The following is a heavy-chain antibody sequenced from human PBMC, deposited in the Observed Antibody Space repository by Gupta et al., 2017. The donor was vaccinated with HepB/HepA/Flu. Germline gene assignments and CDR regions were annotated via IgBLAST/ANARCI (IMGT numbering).Heavy chain of an antibody. J-gene: IGHJ4*02. CDR3: ARDSATESFDY. CDR1: GFTFRNYG. Sequence: QVQLVESGGGVVQPGKSLRLSCAASGFTFRNYGMHWVRQAPGKGLEWVGIVWYDGSHESYGDSVKGRFTISRDNSKNTLYLQMNSLRAEDTAVYYCARDSATESFDYWGQGTLGTVSS. V-gene: IGHV3-33*01. CDR2: VWYDGSHE.